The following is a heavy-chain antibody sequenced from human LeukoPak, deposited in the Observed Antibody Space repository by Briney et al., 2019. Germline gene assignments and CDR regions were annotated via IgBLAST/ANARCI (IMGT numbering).Heavy chain of an antibody. J-gene: IGHJ6*03. Sequence: GGSLRLSCAASGFTFSSYSMNWVRQAPGKGLEWVSSISSSSSYIYYADSVKGRFTISRDNAKNSLYLQMNSLRAEDTAVYYCARDRGDDILSPMDVWGKGTTVTISS. CDR3: ARDRGDDILSPMDV. CDR2: ISSSSSYI. D-gene: IGHD3-9*01. CDR1: GFTFSSYS. V-gene: IGHV3-21*01.